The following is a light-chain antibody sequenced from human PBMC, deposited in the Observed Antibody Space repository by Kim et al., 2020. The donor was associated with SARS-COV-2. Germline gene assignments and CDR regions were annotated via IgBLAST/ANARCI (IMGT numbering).Light chain of an antibody. V-gene: IGKV3-20*01. Sequence: SARVSATLSCRASQSVSDSNLAWYPHKPVRAPRLLIYGASTRATGIPDRFSGSGSGTDFTLTISRLEPEDFAMYYCQQYGYSPWTFGQGTKVDIK. CDR3: QQYGYSPWT. CDR2: GAS. J-gene: IGKJ1*01. CDR1: QSVSDSN.